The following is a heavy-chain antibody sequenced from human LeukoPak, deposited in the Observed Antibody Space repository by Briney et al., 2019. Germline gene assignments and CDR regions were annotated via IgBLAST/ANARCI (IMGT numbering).Heavy chain of an antibody. CDR1: GYTFTGYY. D-gene: IGHD3-10*01. J-gene: IGHJ5*02. CDR2: INPNSGGT. CDR3: ARLVSYYGSGTFLFDP. V-gene: IGHV1-2*02. Sequence: ASVKVSCKAFGYTFTGYYIHWVRQAPGQGLEWMGWINPNSGGTNYAQKFQGRVTMTRDTSISTAYMELSRLRFDDTAVYYCARLVSYYGSGTFLFDPWGQGTLVTVSS.